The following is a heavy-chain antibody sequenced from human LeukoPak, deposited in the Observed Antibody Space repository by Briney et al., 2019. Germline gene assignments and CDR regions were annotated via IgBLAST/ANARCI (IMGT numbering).Heavy chain of an antibody. CDR2: INSDGSAT. D-gene: IGHD2-2*01. CDR1: GFTFSRFW. J-gene: IGHJ6*03. CDR3: ARRGDRFCTSMNCPPHSYYYYMDV. V-gene: IGHV3-74*03. Sequence: GGSLRLSCAASGFTFSRFWMHWVRQAPGKGLVWVSRINSDGSATTYADSVKGRFTISRDNAKESVYLHMSSLRAEDTAVYYCARRGDRFCTSMNCPPHSYYYYMDVWGKGTTVSVSS.